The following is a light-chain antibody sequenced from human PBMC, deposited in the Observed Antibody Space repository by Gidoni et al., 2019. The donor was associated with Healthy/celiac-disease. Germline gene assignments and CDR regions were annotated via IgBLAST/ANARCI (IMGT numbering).Light chain of an antibody. CDR1: QSISSY. CDR3: QQSYSTPFT. Sequence: DIQMTQSPSSLSASVGARVTITCRASQSISSYLNLYQQKPGKAPKLLIYAASSLQSGVPSRCSGSGSGTDFTLTISSLQPEDFATYYCQQSYSTPFTVGPGTKVDIK. J-gene: IGKJ3*01. CDR2: AAS. V-gene: IGKV1-39*01.